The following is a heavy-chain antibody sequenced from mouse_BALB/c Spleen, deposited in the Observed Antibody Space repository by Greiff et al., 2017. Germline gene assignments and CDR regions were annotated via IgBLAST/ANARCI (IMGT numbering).Heavy chain of an antibody. Sequence: VHLVESGGDLVKPGGSLKLSCAASGFTFSSYGMSWVRQTPDKRLEWVATISSGGSYTYYPDSVKGRFTISRDNAKNTLYLQMSSLKSEDTAMYYCARHLNWYFDYWGQGTTLTVSS. CDR1: GFTFSSYG. CDR2: ISSGGSYT. J-gene: IGHJ2*01. V-gene: IGHV5-6*01. CDR3: ARHLNWYFDY. D-gene: IGHD1-3*01.